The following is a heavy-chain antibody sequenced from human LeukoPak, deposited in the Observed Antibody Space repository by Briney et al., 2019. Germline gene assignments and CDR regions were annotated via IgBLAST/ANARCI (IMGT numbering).Heavy chain of an antibody. CDR2: ISSSSSYI. D-gene: IGHD3-9*01. CDR1: GFTFSSYS. V-gene: IGHV3-21*01. Sequence: GGSLRLSCAASGFTFSSYSMNWVRQAPGKGLEWVSSISSSSSYIYYADSVKGRFTISRDNAKNSLYLQMNSLRAEDTAVYYCARGILTGPGGMDVWGQGTTVTVSS. CDR3: ARGILTGPGGMDV. J-gene: IGHJ6*02.